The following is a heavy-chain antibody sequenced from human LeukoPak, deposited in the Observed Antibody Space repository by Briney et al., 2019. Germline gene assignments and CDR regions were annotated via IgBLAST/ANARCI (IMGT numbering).Heavy chain of an antibody. V-gene: IGHV4-34*01. CDR1: GGSFSGYY. CDR3: KIERPSSGYIDY. D-gene: IGHD3-3*01. Sequence: PSETLSLTCAVYGGSFSGYYWSWIRQPPGKGLEWIGEINHSGSTNYNPSPKSRVTISVDTSKNQFSLKLSSVTAADTAVYYCKIERPSSGYIDYWGQGTLVTVSS. CDR2: INHSGST. J-gene: IGHJ4*02.